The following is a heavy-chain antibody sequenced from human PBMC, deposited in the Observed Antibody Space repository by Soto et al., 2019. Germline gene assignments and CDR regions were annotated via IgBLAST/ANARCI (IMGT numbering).Heavy chain of an antibody. Sequence: QVQLQESGPGLVKPSQTLSLTCTVSGGSISSGGYYWSWIRQHPGKGLEWIGYIYYSGSTYYNPSLKSRVTISVDTSKNQFSLKLSSVTAANTAVYYCARGVTMVRGVIHTPYFDYWGQGTLVTVSS. CDR3: ARGVTMVRGVIHTPYFDY. D-gene: IGHD3-10*01. CDR2: IYYSGST. J-gene: IGHJ4*02. V-gene: IGHV4-31*03. CDR1: GGSISSGGYY.